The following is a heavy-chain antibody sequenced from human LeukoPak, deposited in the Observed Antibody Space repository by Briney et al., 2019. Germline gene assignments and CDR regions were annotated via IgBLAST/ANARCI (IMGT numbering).Heavy chain of an antibody. CDR2: IKQDGSEK. J-gene: IGHJ4*02. D-gene: IGHD1-1*01. CDR1: GFTFSSYW. CDR3: ARAPSRDDSAIDY. V-gene: IGHV3-7*01. Sequence: GGSLRLSCAASGFTFSSYWMSWFRQAPGKGLEWVANIKQDGSEKYYVDSVKGRFTISRDNAKNSLYLQMNSLRAEDTAVYYCARAPSRDDSAIDYWGQGTLVTVSS.